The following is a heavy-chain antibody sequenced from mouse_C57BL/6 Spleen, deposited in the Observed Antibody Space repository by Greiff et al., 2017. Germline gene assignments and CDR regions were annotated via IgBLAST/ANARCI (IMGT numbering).Heavy chain of an antibody. Sequence: QVQLQQSGAELARPGASVTMSCKASGYTFTSYTMHWVKQRPGQGLEWIGYINPSSGYTKYNQKFKDKATLTADKSSSTAYMQLSSLTSEDSAVXYCARGVTTVVSFDYWGQGTTLTVSS. J-gene: IGHJ2*01. CDR2: INPSSGYT. CDR3: ARGVTTVVSFDY. V-gene: IGHV1-4*01. CDR1: GYTFTSYT. D-gene: IGHD1-1*01.